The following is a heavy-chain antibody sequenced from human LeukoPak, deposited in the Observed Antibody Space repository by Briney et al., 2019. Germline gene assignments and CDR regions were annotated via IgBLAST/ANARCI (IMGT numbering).Heavy chain of an antibody. CDR2: ISGGADTT. CDR3: AKGYDFWSYNWFDP. J-gene: IGHJ5*01. V-gene: IGHV3-23*01. Sequence: PGGSLRLSCAASGFTFSSFAMSWVRQAPGKGLEWISAISGGADTTYYADSVKGRFTISRDNSKNTLYLQMNSLRAEDTAVYYCAKGYDFWSYNWFDPWGQGTLVTVSS. CDR1: GFTFSSFA. D-gene: IGHD3-3*01.